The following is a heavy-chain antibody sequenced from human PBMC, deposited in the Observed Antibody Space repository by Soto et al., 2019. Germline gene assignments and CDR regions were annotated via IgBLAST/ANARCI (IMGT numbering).Heavy chain of an antibody. D-gene: IGHD6-6*01. Sequence: QVQLVQSGGEVKKPGASVKVSCKASGYTFTSYGIIWVRQAPGQGLEWMGWISAYSGNTNYAQKLQGRVTMTTDTPTSTAYMELRSLRSDDTAVYYCARDYFPYSSSSVDWFDPWGQGTLVTVSS. CDR1: GYTFTSYG. CDR2: ISAYSGNT. CDR3: ARDYFPYSSSSVDWFDP. J-gene: IGHJ5*02. V-gene: IGHV1-18*01.